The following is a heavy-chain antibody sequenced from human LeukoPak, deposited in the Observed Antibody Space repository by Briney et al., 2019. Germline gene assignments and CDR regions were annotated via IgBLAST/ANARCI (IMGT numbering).Heavy chain of an antibody. D-gene: IGHD6-19*01. CDR1: GGTFSNSA. CDR2: IIPIFGTA. CDR3: AKGLAVAGPLAFGY. V-gene: IGHV1-69*13. Sequence: SVKVSCKASGGTFSNSAISWVRQAPGQGLEWMGGIIPIFGTANYAQRFQGRVTITADESTTTVYMEVSSLRSEDTAVYYCAKGLAVAGPLAFGYWGQGTLVTVSS. J-gene: IGHJ4*02.